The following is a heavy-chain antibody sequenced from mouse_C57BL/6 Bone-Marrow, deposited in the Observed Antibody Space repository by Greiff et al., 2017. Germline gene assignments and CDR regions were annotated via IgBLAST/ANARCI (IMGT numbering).Heavy chain of an antibody. CDR3: ARSLNWDDFDY. CDR2: IYPGDGDT. D-gene: IGHD4-1*01. CDR1: GYAFSSSW. V-gene: IGHV1-82*01. J-gene: IGHJ2*01. Sequence: QVQLQQSGPELVKPGASVKISCKASGYAFSSSWMNWVKQRPGKGLEWIGRIYPGDGDTNYNGKFKGKATLTVDKSTSTAYMQLSSLTSEDSAVYFCARSLNWDDFDYWGQGTTLTVSS.